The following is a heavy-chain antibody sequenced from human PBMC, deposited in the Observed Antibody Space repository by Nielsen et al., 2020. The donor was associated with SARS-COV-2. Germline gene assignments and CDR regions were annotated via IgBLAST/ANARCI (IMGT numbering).Heavy chain of an antibody. CDR2: ISWNSGSI. V-gene: IGHV3-9*01. CDR3: AKVFRGWYDDYGMDV. CDR1: GFTFDDYA. J-gene: IGHJ6*02. Sequence: GGSLRLSCAASGFTFDDYAMHWVRQAPGKGLEWVSGISWNSGSIGYADSVKDRFTISRDNAKNSLYLQMNSLRAEDTALYYCAKVFRGWYDDYGMDVWGQGTTVTVSS. D-gene: IGHD6-19*01.